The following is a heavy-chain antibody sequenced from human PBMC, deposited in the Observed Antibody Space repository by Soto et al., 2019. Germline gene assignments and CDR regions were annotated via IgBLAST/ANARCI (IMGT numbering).Heavy chain of an antibody. Sequence: QITLNESGPTVVRPTETLTLTCRFSGFSLTTSGVGVGWIRQSPGKAPEWLALIYWDDDKRYSASLKSRLTIAKDTSKNPVVLTVSDCDPTDTATYYCAHRVLRTVFGLVTTTAIYFDFWGQGTPVAVSS. CDR2: IYWDDDK. CDR1: GFSLTTSGVG. J-gene: IGHJ4*02. V-gene: IGHV2-5*02. D-gene: IGHD3-3*01. CDR3: AHRVLRTVFGLVTTTAIYFDF.